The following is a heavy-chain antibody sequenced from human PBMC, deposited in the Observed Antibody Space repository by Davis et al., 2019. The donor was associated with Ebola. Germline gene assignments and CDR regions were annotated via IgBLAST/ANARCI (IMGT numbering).Heavy chain of an antibody. D-gene: IGHD4-23*01. V-gene: IGHV4-59*08. CDR1: GGSISSSY. Sequence: MPSETLSLTCTVSGGSISSSYWSWIRQAPGKGLAWIGYIYYSGSTNYNPSLKSRVTMSVDTSKKQFSLTVSSVTAADTGVYYCARHLSYGGNPGKYYFDYWGQGTLVTVSS. J-gene: IGHJ4*02. CDR2: IYYSGST. CDR3: ARHLSYGGNPGKYYFDY.